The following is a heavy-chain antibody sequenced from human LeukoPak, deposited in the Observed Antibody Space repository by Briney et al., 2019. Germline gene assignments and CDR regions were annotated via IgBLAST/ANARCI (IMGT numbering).Heavy chain of an antibody. Sequence: ASVKVSCKVSGYTLTELSMHWVRQAPGKGLEWMGGFDPEDGETIYAQKFQGRVTMTRNTSISTAYMELSSLRSEDTAVYYCARSRSGTALDWFDPWGQGTLVTVSS. CDR1: GYTLTELS. CDR3: ARSRSGTALDWFDP. V-gene: IGHV1-24*01. J-gene: IGHJ5*02. D-gene: IGHD3-10*01. CDR2: FDPEDGET.